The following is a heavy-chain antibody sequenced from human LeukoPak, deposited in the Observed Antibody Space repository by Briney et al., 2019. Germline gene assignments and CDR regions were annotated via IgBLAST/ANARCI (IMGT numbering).Heavy chain of an antibody. D-gene: IGHD3-3*01. CDR3: TAAYFWVDQFYYNMDV. CDR1: GFTFRNYA. CDR2: ISADGGSA. J-gene: IGHJ6*03. V-gene: IGHV3-23*01. Sequence: GGSLRLSCAASGFTFRNYAMNWVRQAPGKGLEWVSAISADGGSAYYADSVKGRFSISRDTSKSTLYLQMNSLGADDTAVYYCTAAYFWVDQFYYNMDVWGQGTTVTVSS.